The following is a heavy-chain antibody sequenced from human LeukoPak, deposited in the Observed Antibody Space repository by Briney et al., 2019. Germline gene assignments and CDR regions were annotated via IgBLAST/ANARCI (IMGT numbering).Heavy chain of an antibody. Sequence: PSETLSLTCNVSGGSISSYYWNWIRQPPGKGLEWIGYIFYSGSTNYNPSLESRVTISVDTPKNQFSLRLTSVTAADTAIYYCARQYSSASRCFDYWGQGALVTVSA. CDR2: IFYSGST. CDR1: GGSISSYY. CDR3: ARQYSSASRCFDY. V-gene: IGHV4-59*08. D-gene: IGHD6-19*01. J-gene: IGHJ4*02.